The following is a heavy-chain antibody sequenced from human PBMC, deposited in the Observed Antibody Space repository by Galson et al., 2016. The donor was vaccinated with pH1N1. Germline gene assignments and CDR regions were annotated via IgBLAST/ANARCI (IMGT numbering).Heavy chain of an antibody. CDR2: IRYNGGDM. V-gene: IGHV3-30*02. CDR1: GINFNSYD. D-gene: IGHD2-2*01. Sequence: SPRLSCAASGINFNSYDIHWVRQAPGKGLEWVAFIRYNGGDMFYADSVKGRFRVSRDNSKNTLYLQMNSLRTEDTAIYYCAKVESSPVGLWGRGTLVAVSS. CDR3: AKVESSPVGL. J-gene: IGHJ1*01.